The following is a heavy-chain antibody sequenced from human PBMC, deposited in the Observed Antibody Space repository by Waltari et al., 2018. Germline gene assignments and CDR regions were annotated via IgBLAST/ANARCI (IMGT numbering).Heavy chain of an antibody. D-gene: IGHD5-18*01. V-gene: IGHV1-2*02. CDR2: INPNSGGT. Sequence: QVQLVQSGAEVKKPGASVKVSCKASGYTFPGYYMPWVRQSPGQGLEWMGWINPNSGGTNYAQKFQGRVTMTRDTSISTAYMELSRLRSDDTAVYYCARSPPAMVTLSPNDYWGQGTLVTVSS. CDR1: GYTFPGYY. CDR3: ARSPPAMVTLSPNDY. J-gene: IGHJ4*02.